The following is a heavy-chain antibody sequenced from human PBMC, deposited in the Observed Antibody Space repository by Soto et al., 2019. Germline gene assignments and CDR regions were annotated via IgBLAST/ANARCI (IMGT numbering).Heavy chain of an antibody. D-gene: IGHD2-2*01. J-gene: IGHJ5*02. Sequence: VKVSCKASGYTFTSYDINWVRQATGQGLEWMGWMNPNSGNTGYAQKFQGRVTMTRNTSISTAYMELSSLRSEDTAVYYCARDIVVVPAAPGRFDPWGQGTLVTVSS. CDR1: GYTFTSYD. CDR2: MNPNSGNT. CDR3: ARDIVVVPAAPGRFDP. V-gene: IGHV1-8*01.